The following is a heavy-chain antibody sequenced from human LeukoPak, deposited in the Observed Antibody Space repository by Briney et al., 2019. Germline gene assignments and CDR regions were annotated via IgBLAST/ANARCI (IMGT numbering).Heavy chain of an antibody. J-gene: IGHJ3*02. CDR3: ARDPGTGDAFGI. V-gene: IGHV1-69*05. Sequence: SVKLSCKASGGTVSSYAISGGRQAPGQGLEWMGRIIPIFGTANYAQKFQGRGTITTEESMSTAYLEMRSLGSQDTGELYCARDPGTGDAFGIWGQGNMVPVSS. CDR2: IIPIFGTA. CDR1: GGTVSSYA. D-gene: IGHD1-14*01.